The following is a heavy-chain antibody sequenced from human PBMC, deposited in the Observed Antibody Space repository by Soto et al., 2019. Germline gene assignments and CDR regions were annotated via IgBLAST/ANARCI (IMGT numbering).Heavy chain of an antibody. V-gene: IGHV3-23*01. CDR1: GFPFNDFV. CDR3: VKASGGGWPYYFDS. D-gene: IGHD6-25*01. CDR2: IRSKTYIT. J-gene: IGHJ4*02. Sequence: GGSLRLSCAASGFPFNDFVMAWVRQAPGKGLEWVAAIRSKTYITYYPDSMRGRFTISRVNSENSIFLQMDFLRAEYSAIYFWVKASGGGWPYYFDSWGPGTLVTVSS.